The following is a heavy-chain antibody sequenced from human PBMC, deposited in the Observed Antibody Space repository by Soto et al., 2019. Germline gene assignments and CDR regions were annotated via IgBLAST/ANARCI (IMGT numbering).Heavy chain of an antibody. J-gene: IGHJ2*01. CDR1: GYYFTDYW. CDR2: IRPRDSDT. Sequence: GESLKISCHASGYYFTDYWIGWVRQMPGKGLEWMGIIRPRDSDTKYSPSFQGHVTFSVETSISTAFLQWNSLKASDSAIYYCARQHYDFWSGSDIGSSYFDFWGRGTQVTVYS. CDR3: ARQHYDFWSGSDIGSSYFDF. V-gene: IGHV5-51*01. D-gene: IGHD3-3*01.